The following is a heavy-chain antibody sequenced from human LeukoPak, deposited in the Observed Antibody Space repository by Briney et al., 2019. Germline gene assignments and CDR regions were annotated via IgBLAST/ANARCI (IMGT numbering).Heavy chain of an antibody. V-gene: IGHV4-61*02. CDR3: ARDAGVTTVYGWFDP. D-gene: IGHD4-11*01. CDR1: GGSISSGSYY. J-gene: IGHJ5*02. Sequence: SQTLSLTCTVSGGSISSGSYYWSWIRQPAGKGLEWIGRIYTSGSTNYNPSLKSRVTISVDTSKNQFSLKLSSVTAADMAVYYCARDAGVTTVYGWFDPWGQGTLVTVSS. CDR2: IYTSGST.